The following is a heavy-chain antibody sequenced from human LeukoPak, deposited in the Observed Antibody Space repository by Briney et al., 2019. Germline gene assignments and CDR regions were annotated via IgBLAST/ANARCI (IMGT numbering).Heavy chain of an antibody. CDR1: RFTFSSYS. CDR3: ARDGGYDILTGYRNYYYYYMDV. V-gene: IGHV3-21*01. CDR2: ISSSGSYI. Sequence: GGSLRLSCAASRFTFSSYSMNWVRQAPGKGLEWVSSISSSGSYIYYADSVKGRFTISRDNAKNSLYLQMNSLRAEDTAVYYCARDGGYDILTGYRNYYYYYMDVWGKGTTVTVSS. D-gene: IGHD3-9*01. J-gene: IGHJ6*03.